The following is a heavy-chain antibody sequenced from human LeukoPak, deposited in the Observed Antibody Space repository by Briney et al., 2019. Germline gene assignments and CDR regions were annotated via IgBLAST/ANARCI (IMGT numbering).Heavy chain of an antibody. CDR1: GFTFSSYA. CDR3: ANVVSPIGYCTNGVCKNDY. V-gene: IGHV3-23*01. J-gene: IGHJ4*02. CDR2: ISGSGGST. Sequence: GGSLRLSCAASGFTFSSYAMSWVRQAPGKGLEWVSAISGSGGSTYYADSVKGRFTISRDNSKNTLYLQMNSLRAEDTAVYYCANVVSPIGYCTNGVCKNDYWGQGTLVTVSS. D-gene: IGHD2-8*01.